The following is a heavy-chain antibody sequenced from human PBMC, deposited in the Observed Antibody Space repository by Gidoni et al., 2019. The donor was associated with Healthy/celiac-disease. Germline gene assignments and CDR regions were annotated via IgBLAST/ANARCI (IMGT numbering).Heavy chain of an antibody. CDR1: GGSISSSSYY. V-gene: IGHV4-39*01. Sequence: QLQLQESGPGLVKPSETLSLTCTVSGGSISSSSYYWGWIPQPPGKGLEWIGSIYYSGSTYYNPSLKSRVTISVDTSKTQFSLKLSSVTAADTAVYYCAGGAAGTTRYWGQGTLVTVSS. J-gene: IGHJ4*02. CDR2: IYYSGST. CDR3: AGGAAGTTRY. D-gene: IGHD1-7*01.